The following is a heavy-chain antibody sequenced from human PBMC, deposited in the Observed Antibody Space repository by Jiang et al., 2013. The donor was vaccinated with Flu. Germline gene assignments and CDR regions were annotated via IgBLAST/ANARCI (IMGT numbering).Heavy chain of an antibody. CDR1: GFPYNDYP. CDR3: AKDLGRRLKEAGATRGLDY. V-gene: IGHV3-23*01. Sequence: QLLESGGGLVQPGGSLRLSCAAFGFPYNDYPMSWVRQAPGKGLEWVSTISYSGATTFYADAVKGRFTISRDNSKNTLFLQMNSLRAEDTALYYCAKDLGRRLKEAGATRGLDYWGQGALVTVSS. J-gene: IGHJ4*02. CDR2: ISYSGATT. D-gene: IGHD4/OR15-4a*01.